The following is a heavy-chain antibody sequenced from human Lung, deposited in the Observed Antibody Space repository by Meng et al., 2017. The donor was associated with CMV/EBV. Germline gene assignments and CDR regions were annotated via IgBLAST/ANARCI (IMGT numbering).Heavy chain of an antibody. CDR2: FYSGGST. V-gene: IGHV3-66*02. Sequence: GEXXTISCAASGLTVSNNYLTWVRQAPGKGLEWVSVFYSGGSTYYADSVKGRFTVSRDNSKNTLYLQMNSLRVEDTGIYYCARDMYWDQSYHGMDVWGRGIXVTVSS. CDR1: GLTVSNNY. D-gene: IGHD1-26*01. CDR3: ARDMYWDQSYHGMDV. J-gene: IGHJ6*02.